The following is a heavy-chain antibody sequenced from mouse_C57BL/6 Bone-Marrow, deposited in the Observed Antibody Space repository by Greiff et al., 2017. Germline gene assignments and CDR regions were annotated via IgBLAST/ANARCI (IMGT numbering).Heavy chain of an antibody. CDR2: ISNGGGST. CDR1: GFTFSDYY. CDR3: ARHLYAMDY. J-gene: IGHJ4*01. Sequence: EVMLVESGGGLVQPGGSLKLSCAASGFTFSDYYMYWVRQTPEKRLEWVAYISNGGGSTYYPDTVKGRFTISRDNAKNTLYLQMSRLESEDTAMYYCARHLYAMDYWGQGTSVTVSS. V-gene: IGHV5-12*01.